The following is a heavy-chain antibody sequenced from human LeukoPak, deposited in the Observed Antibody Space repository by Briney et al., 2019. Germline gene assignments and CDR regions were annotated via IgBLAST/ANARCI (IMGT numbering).Heavy chain of an antibody. J-gene: IGHJ4*02. D-gene: IGHD3-3*01. Sequence: SVKVSCKAFGGTFSSYAISWVRQAPGQGLEWMGRIIPILGIANYAQKFQGRVTITADKSTSTAYMGLSSLRSEDTAVYYCAREDLVTIFGVAPFDYWGQGTLVTVSS. CDR1: GGTFSSYA. V-gene: IGHV1-69*04. CDR3: AREDLVTIFGVAPFDY. CDR2: IIPILGIA.